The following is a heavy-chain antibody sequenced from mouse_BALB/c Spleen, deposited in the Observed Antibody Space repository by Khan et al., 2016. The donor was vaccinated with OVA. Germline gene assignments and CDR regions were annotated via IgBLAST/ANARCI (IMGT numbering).Heavy chain of an antibody. Sequence: EVQLQESGPGLVKPSQSLSLTCTVTGYSITSDYAWNWIRQFPGNKLEWMGYISYSGDTAYNPSLKSRISITRDTSKNQFFLQLNSVTTEDTATYYCASMILDYYGSKFEGYYFDYWGQGTTLTVSS. D-gene: IGHD1-1*01. CDR2: ISYSGDT. CDR1: GYSITSDYA. CDR3: ASMILDYYGSKFEGYYFDY. V-gene: IGHV3-2*02. J-gene: IGHJ2*01.